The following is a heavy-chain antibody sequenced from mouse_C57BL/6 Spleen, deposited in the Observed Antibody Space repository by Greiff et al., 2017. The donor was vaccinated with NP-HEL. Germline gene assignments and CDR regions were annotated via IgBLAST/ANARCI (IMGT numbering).Heavy chain of an antibody. CDR1: GYTFTDYE. CDR3: TRGSSSYKAWFAY. D-gene: IGHD1-1*01. V-gene: IGHV1-15*01. Sequence: QVQLKQSGAELVRPGASVTLSCKASGYTFTDYEMHWVKQTPVHGLEWIGAIDPETGGTAYNQKFKGKAILTADKSSSTAYMELRSLTSEDSAVYYCTRGSSSYKAWFAYWGQGTLVTVSA. CDR2: IDPETGGT. J-gene: IGHJ3*01.